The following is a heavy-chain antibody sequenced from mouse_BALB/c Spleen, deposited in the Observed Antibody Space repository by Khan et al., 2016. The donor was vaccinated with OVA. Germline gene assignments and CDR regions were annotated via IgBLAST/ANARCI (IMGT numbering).Heavy chain of an antibody. Sequence: EVKLEESGGGLVQPKGSLKLSCAASGFTFNTYAMNWVRQAPGKGLEWVARIRSKTNNYATYYADSVKDRFTISRDDSQSMLYLQMNNLKTEDTAMYYCDRRKNYDGEDAMDYWGQGTSVTVSS. CDR3: DRRKNYDGEDAMDY. J-gene: IGHJ4*01. CDR2: IRSKTNNYAT. CDR1: GFTFNTYA. D-gene: IGHD1-1*01. V-gene: IGHV10-1*02.